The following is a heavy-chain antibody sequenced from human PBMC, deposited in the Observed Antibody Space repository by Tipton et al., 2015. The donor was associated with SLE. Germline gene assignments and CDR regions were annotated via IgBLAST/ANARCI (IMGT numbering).Heavy chain of an antibody. V-gene: IGHV4-4*07. D-gene: IGHD5-24*01. CDR2: IYSSGDR. CDR3: ARTNLQGSLVDWYFDL. J-gene: IGHJ2*01. Sequence: TLSLTCTVSGGSISFYYWSWIRQSAGRGLEWIGRIYSSGDRDYNPSLRSRVTMSLDTSKNQFSLKLSSVTAADTAVYYCARTNLQGSLVDWYFDLWGRGTLVTVSS. CDR1: GGSISFYY.